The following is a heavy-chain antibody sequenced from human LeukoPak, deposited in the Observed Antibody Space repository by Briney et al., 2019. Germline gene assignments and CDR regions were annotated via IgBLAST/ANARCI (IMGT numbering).Heavy chain of an antibody. CDR1: GFIFHDYA. CDR2: MRYDGSNE. J-gene: IGHJ4*02. Sequence: GGSLRLSCAASGFIFHDYAMHWVRQVPGKGLEWVAFMRYDGSNEYYADSVKGRFTISRDNSKNTLYLQMNSLRAEDTAVYYCAKDYYGSGSPFDYWGQGTLVTVSS. V-gene: IGHV3-30*02. D-gene: IGHD3-10*01. CDR3: AKDYYGSGSPFDY.